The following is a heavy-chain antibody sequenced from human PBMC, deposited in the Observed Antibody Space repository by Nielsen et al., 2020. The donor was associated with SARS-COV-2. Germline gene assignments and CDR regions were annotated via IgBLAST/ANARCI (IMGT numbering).Heavy chain of an antibody. CDR3: ARDRGSRYYGMDV. Sequence: GGSLRLSCAASGFSFSSYWMHWVRQAPGKGLVWVSAISGSGGSKYYADSVKGRFTISRDNSKNTLYLQMNSLRAEDTAVYYCARDRGSRYYGMDVWGQGTTVTVSS. J-gene: IGHJ6*02. CDR1: GFSFSSYW. D-gene: IGHD3-10*01. CDR2: ISGSGGSK. V-gene: IGHV3-23*01.